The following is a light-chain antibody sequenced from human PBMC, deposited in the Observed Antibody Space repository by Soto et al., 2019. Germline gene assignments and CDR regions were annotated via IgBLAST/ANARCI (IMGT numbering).Light chain of an antibody. CDR3: QQYNNWPLLT. V-gene: IGKV3-15*01. J-gene: IGKJ4*01. CDR1: QSVNNN. Sequence: EIIVTQSPATLSVSPGERATLSCRASQSVNNNLAWYQQKPGQAPRLLIYGASTRATGIPARFGGSGYGTDFTLTISSLQSEDFAIDYCQQYNNWPLLTFGGGTKVEIK. CDR2: GAS.